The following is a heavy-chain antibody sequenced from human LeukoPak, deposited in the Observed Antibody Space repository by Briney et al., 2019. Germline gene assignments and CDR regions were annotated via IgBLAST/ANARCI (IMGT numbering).Heavy chain of an antibody. CDR3: AIGVGAITDYFDY. J-gene: IGHJ4*02. CDR1: GYTFTGYY. V-gene: IGHV1-2*02. Sequence: GASVKVSCKASGYTFTGYYMHWLRQAPGQGLEWMGWINPNSGGTNYAQKFQGRVTMTRDTSISTAYMELSRLRSDDTAVYYCAIGVGAITDYFDYWGQGTLVTVSS. CDR2: INPNSGGT. D-gene: IGHD1-26*01.